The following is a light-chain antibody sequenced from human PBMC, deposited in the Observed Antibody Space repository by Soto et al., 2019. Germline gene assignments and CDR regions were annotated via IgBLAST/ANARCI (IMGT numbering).Light chain of an antibody. J-gene: IGLJ2*01. CDR1: SGHSSYA. V-gene: IGLV4-69*01. CDR3: QTWGTDIVV. Sequence: QSVLTQSPCASASLGASGKLTFTLSSGHSSYAIAWHQQQPEKGPRYLMKLNSDGSHSKGDGIPDRFSGSSSGAERYLTISSLQSEDEADYYCQTWGTDIVVFGGGTKVTVL. CDR2: LNSDGSH.